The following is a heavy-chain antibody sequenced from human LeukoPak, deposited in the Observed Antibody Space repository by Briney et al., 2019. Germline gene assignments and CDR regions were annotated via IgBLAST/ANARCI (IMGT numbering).Heavy chain of an antibody. CDR2: MNPDSGNT. Sequence: ASVKVSCKASGYTFTSYDINWVRQATGQGLEWMGWMNPDSGNTGYAQKFQGRVTMTRDTSISTAYMELSSLRSEDTAVYYCARINYGDYRYGMDVWGQGTTVTVSS. V-gene: IGHV1-8*01. CDR3: ARINYGDYRYGMDV. J-gene: IGHJ6*02. CDR1: GYTFTSYD. D-gene: IGHD4-17*01.